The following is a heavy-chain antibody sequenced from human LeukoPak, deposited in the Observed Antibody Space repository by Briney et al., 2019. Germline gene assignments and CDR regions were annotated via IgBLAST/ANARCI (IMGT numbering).Heavy chain of an antibody. J-gene: IGHJ4*02. Sequence: ASVKVSCKPSGSTFSNSVITWVRQAPGHGLEWMGWISAYSGNTNYAQKFQGRVTMTTDTSTSTAYMELRSLRSDDTAVYYCARAGQYQLLFPFDYWGQGTLVTVSS. CDR2: ISAYSGNT. D-gene: IGHD2-2*01. V-gene: IGHV1-18*01. CDR3: ARAGQYQLLFPFDY. CDR1: GSTFSNSV.